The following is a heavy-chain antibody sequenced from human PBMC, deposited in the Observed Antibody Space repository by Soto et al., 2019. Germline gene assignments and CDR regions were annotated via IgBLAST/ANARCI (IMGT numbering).Heavy chain of an antibody. CDR2: IRSKANSYAT. D-gene: IGHD2-2*03. CDR1: GFTFSGSA. J-gene: IGHJ4*02. V-gene: IGHV3-73*01. CDR3: ARQVGYAYNVEVCYDY. Sequence: EVQLVESGGGLVQPEGSLKLSCAASGFTFSGSAIHWIRQAPGKGLEWVGRIRSKANSYATSYAASVQGRFTVSGDDSKNTAYLQMNSLKTEDTAVYYCARQVGYAYNVEVCYDYWGQGTLVIVSS.